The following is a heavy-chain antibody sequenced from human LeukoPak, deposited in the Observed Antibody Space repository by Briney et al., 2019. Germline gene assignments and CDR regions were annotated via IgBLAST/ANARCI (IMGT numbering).Heavy chain of an antibody. D-gene: IGHD3-3*01. CDR2: ISWDGGST. CDR3: TIDFLHYDSNDALDI. V-gene: IGHV3-43D*04. CDR1: GFTFDDYA. J-gene: IGHJ3*02. Sequence: PGGSLRLSCAASGFTFDDYAMHWVRQAPGKGLEWVSLISWDGGSTYYADSVKGRFTISRDNSKNSLYLQMNSLRAEDTALYYCTIDFLHYDSNDALDICGQRTLVTVSS.